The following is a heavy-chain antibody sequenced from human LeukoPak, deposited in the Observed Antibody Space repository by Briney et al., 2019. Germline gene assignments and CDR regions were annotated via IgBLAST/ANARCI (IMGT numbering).Heavy chain of an antibody. Sequence: GGSLRLSCAASGLTFSGAWMTWVRLAPGRGLEWVGRIKSKTHGGTTDYAEPVKGRFIISRDDSKNTVYLQMNSLKTEDTGDYYCTTVGGYYCDHWGQGTLVTVSS. D-gene: IGHD3-22*01. V-gene: IGHV3-15*01. CDR1: GLTFSGAW. CDR2: IKSKTHGGTT. CDR3: TTVGGYYCDH. J-gene: IGHJ5*02.